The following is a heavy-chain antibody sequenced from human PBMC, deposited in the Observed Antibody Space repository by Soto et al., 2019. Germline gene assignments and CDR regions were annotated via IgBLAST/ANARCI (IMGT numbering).Heavy chain of an antibody. CDR3: GRVAGSSGCDY. Sequence: ASVKVSCKASGYTFTSYDINWVRQATGQGLEWMGWMNPNSGNTKYSQKFQGRVTITRDTSASTAYMELSSLRSEDTAVYYCGRVAGSSGCDYWGQGTLVTVSS. V-gene: IGHV1-8*01. CDR1: GYTFTSYD. J-gene: IGHJ4*02. D-gene: IGHD6-13*01. CDR2: MNPNSGNT.